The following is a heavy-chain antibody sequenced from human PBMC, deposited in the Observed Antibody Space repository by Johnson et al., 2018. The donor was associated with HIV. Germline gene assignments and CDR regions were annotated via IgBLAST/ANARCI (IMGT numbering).Heavy chain of an antibody. D-gene: IGHD6-13*01. CDR2: ISWNSGSI. CDR1: GFTFDDYA. J-gene: IGHJ3*02. V-gene: IGHV3-9*01. CDR3: AKEMVAAAGIYSGIAFES. Sequence: VQLVESGGGLVQFGRSLRLSCAASGFTFDDYAMHWVRQAPGKGLEWVSGISWNSGSIGYADSVKGRFTISRDNAKNSLYMQMNSLRAEDTALYYCAKEMVAAAGIYSGIAFESWGQGTMVTVSS.